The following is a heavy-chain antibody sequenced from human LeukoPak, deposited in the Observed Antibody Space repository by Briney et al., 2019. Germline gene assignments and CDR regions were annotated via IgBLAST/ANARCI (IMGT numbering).Heavy chain of an antibody. CDR3: AKDYSSSLTNWFDP. J-gene: IGHJ5*02. V-gene: IGHV3-53*01. CDR2: IYIGGDT. Sequence: RGGSLRLSCAASGLTVSSNYMSWVRQAPGKGLEWVSIIYIGGDTYYADSVKGRFTISRDNSKNTLYLQMNSLRAEDTAVYYCAKDYSSSLTNWFDPWGQGTLVTVSS. CDR1: GLTVSSNY. D-gene: IGHD6-6*01.